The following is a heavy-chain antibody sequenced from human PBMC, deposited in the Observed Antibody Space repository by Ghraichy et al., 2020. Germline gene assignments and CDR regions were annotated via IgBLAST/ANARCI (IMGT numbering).Heavy chain of an antibody. D-gene: IGHD2-15*01. Sequence: GGSLRLSCAMSGFSFSNYEMHWVRQAPGKGLEWVAVIWYDGSNKYYADSVKGRFTISRDNSKNALYLQMNSLSAEDTAVYYCAREGDCSGGGCNSRWPGATSYYYYYGMDVWGQGTTVTVSS. V-gene: IGHV3-33*01. CDR1: GFSFSNYE. CDR3: AREGDCSGGGCNSRWPGATSYYYYYGMDV. J-gene: IGHJ6*02. CDR2: IWYDGSNK.